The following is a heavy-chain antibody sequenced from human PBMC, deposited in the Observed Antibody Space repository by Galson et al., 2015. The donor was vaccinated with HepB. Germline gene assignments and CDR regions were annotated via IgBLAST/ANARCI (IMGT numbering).Heavy chain of an antibody. V-gene: IGHV1-69*04. D-gene: IGHD5-18*01. Sequence: SVKVSCKASGGTFSSYAISWVRQAPGQGLEWMGRIIPILGIANYAQKFQGRVTITADKSISTAYLQWSSLKASDTAMYYCARGYPGGGYSYGLDYWGQGTLVTVSS. CDR3: ARGYPGGGYSYGLDY. CDR2: IIPILGIA. CDR1: GGTFSSYA. J-gene: IGHJ4*02.